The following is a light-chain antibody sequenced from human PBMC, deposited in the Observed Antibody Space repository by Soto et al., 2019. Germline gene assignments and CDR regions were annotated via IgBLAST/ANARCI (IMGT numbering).Light chain of an antibody. V-gene: IGLV1-44*01. Sequence: QSVLTQPPSASGTPGQRVTISCSGSSSNIGSNTVNWYQQLPGTAPKLLIYNNNQRPSGVSDRFSGSKSGTSASLAISGLQSEDEADYYCASWADSLNGLVFGTGTKVTVL. CDR2: NNN. CDR3: ASWADSLNGLV. J-gene: IGLJ1*01. CDR1: SSNIGSNT.